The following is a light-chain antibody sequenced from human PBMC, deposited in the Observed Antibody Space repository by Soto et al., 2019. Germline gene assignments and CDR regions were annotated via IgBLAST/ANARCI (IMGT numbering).Light chain of an antibody. CDR3: QHYNSYSEA. J-gene: IGKJ1*01. V-gene: IGKV1-5*03. CDR1: QTISSW. CDR2: KAS. Sequence: IHRTQSPSTLAGSVLYRVTITFLASQTISSWLALYQQKPGKAPKLLIYKASTLKSGVPSRFSGSGSGTEFTLTISSLQPDDFATYYCQHYNSYSEAFGQGTKVDIK.